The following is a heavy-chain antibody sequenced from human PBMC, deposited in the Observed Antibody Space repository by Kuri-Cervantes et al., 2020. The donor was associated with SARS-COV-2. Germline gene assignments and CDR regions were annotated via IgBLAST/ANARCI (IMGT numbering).Heavy chain of an antibody. V-gene: IGHV1-69*10. Sequence: SVKVSCKASGGTFSSYAISWVRQAPGQGLEWMGGIIPILGIANYAQKFQGRVTITADKSTGTAYMELHSPTSEDSAVYYCARTVAYRSVMDVWGQGTTVTVSS. D-gene: IGHD6-19*01. CDR3: ARTVAYRSVMDV. CDR2: IIPILGIA. CDR1: GGTFSSYA. J-gene: IGHJ6*02.